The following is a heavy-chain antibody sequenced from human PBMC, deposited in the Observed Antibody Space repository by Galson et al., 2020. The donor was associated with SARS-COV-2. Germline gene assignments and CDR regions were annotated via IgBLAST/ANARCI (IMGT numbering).Heavy chain of an antibody. D-gene: IGHD3-22*01. V-gene: IGHV4-34*01. Sequence: SETLSLTCAVYGGSFSDYYWSWIRQSPGKGLEWIGEINHSGSTKSSPSLRSRVTIAVDTSKNQFSLKLTSMTAADTAVYYCARSRQDVTMIVVAMTAYYHYMDVWSKGTTVTISS. J-gene: IGHJ6*03. CDR3: ARSRQDVTMIVVAMTAYYHYMDV. CDR2: INHSGST. CDR1: GGSFSDYY.